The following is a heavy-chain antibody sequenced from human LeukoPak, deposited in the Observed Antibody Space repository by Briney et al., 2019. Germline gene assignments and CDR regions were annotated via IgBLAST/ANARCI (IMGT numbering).Heavy chain of an antibody. J-gene: IGHJ6*03. D-gene: IGHD2-21*02. Sequence: SETLSLTCTVSGGSISSHYWSWIWQPPGKGLEWIGYIYYSGSTNYKPSLKSRVTISVDTSKNQFSLKLTSVAAADTAVYYCARAGGDPHYYYYYYMDVWGKGTPVTVSS. CDR2: IYYSGST. V-gene: IGHV4-59*11. CDR3: ARAGGDPHYYYYYYMDV. CDR1: GGSISSHY.